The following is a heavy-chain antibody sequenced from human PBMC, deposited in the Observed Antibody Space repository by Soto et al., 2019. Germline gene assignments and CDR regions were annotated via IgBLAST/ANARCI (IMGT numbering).Heavy chain of an antibody. D-gene: IGHD6-6*01. V-gene: IGHV3-30-3*01. CDR2: ISYDGSNK. CDR3: ARGTYSSSPYFDY. J-gene: IGHJ4*02. CDR1: GFTFSSYA. Sequence: GGSLRLSCAASGFTFSSYAMHWVRQAPGKGLEWVAVISYDGSNKYYADSVKGRFTISRDNSKNTLYLQMNSLRAEDTAVYYCARGTYSSSPYFDYWGQGTLVTVSS.